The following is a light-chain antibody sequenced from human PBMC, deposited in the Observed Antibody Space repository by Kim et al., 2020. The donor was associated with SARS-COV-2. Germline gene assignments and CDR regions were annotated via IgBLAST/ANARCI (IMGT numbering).Light chain of an antibody. CDR2: QDT. J-gene: IGLJ2*01. Sequence: VSPGQTAIITCSGDKLGDKYACWYQQKPGQSPVLVIYQDTKRPSGIPERFSGSNSGNTATLTISGTQAMDEADYYCQAWDSSTAVFGGGTQLTVL. CDR1: KLGDKY. CDR3: QAWDSSTAV. V-gene: IGLV3-1*01.